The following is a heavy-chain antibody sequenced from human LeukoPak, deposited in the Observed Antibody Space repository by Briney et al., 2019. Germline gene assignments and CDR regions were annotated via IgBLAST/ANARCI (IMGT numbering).Heavy chain of an antibody. V-gene: IGHV1-8*01. J-gene: IGHJ6*02. CDR1: GYTFTSYD. CDR2: MNPNSGNT. CDR3: ARPMVVAATGWVDYYYGMDV. D-gene: IGHD2-15*01. Sequence: ASVKVSCKASGYTFTSYDINWVRQATGQGLEWMGWMNPNSGNTGYAQKFQGRVTMTRNTSISTAYMELSSLRSEDTAVYYCARPMVVAATGWVDYYYGMDVWGQGTTVTVSS.